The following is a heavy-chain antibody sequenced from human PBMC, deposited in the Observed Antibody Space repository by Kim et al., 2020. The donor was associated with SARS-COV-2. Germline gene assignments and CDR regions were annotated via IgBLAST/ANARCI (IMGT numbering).Heavy chain of an antibody. CDR3: ARDEENCSSTSCYLDTATGFDY. Sequence: VGSLRLSCAASGFTFSSYGMHWVRQAPGKGLEWVAVIWYDGSNKYYADSVKGRFTISRDNSKNTLYLQMNSLRAEDTAVDYCARDEENCSSTSCYLDTATGFDYWGQGTLVTVSS. CDR2: IWYDGSNK. CDR1: GFTFSSYG. V-gene: IGHV3-33*01. J-gene: IGHJ4*02. D-gene: IGHD2-2*01.